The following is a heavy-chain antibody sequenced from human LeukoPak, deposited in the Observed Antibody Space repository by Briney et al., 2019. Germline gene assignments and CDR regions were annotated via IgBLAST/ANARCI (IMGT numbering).Heavy chain of an antibody. CDR2: ISSSGSTI. V-gene: IGHV3-48*03. D-gene: IGHD6-19*01. CDR1: GFTFSSYE. J-gene: IGHJ6*03. CDR3: AKAEIGIAVDHRGDYYYCYMDV. Sequence: TGGSLRLSCAASGFTFSSYEMNWVRQAPGKGLEWVSYISSSGSTIYYADSVKGRFTISRDNAKNSLYLQMNSLRAEDTAVYYCAKAEIGIAVDHRGDYYYCYMDVWGKGTTVTVSS.